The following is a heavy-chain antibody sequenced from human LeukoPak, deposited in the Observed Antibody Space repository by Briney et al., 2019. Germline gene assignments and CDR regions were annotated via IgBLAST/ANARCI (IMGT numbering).Heavy chain of an antibody. J-gene: IGHJ4*02. CDR1: GFTVGSNY. V-gene: IGHV3-30-3*01. CDR2: MSHDGTTT. Sequence: PGGSLRLSCVASGFTVGSNYMNWVRQAPGQGLEWVALMSHDGTTTNYPDSVKGRFTISRVDSKSTLFLQMNSLSAEDTAVYYCAREGYGSGRAAAFDYWGQGILVTVSS. CDR3: AREGYGSGRAAAFDY. D-gene: IGHD2-15*01.